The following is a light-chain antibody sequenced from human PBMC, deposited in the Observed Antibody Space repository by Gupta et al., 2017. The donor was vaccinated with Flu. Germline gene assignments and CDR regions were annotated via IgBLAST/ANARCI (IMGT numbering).Light chain of an antibody. CDR1: QSVSSSY. J-gene: IGKJ1*01. CDR3: QQYGSSQWT. V-gene: IGKV3-20*01. Sequence: EIVLTQSPGTLSLSPGERATLSCRASQSVSSSYLAWYQQKPGQAPRLLIYGASSRATGIPDRLSGSGYGTDFTLTISRLEPEDFALYYCQQYGSSQWTFGKGTKVEIK. CDR2: GAS.